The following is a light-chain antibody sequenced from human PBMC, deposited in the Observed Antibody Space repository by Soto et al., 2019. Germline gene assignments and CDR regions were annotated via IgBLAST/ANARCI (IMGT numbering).Light chain of an antibody. V-gene: IGKV3-20*01. Sequence: EIVLTQSPGTLSLSPGERATLSCRASQSVTSNSLAWYQQKPGQAPRLLIYGASSRATGIPDRFSGSGSGTDFTLTISRLEPEDFAVYYCQQYNNWWTFGQGTKVDIK. CDR1: QSVTSNS. CDR3: QQYNNWWT. CDR2: GAS. J-gene: IGKJ1*01.